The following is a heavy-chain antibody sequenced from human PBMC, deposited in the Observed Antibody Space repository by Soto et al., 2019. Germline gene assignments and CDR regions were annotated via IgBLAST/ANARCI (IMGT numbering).Heavy chain of an antibody. CDR3: ARHPFQWFGDGYGMDV. J-gene: IGHJ6*02. V-gene: IGHV4-39*01. Sequence: QLQLQESGPGLVKPSETLSLTCTVSGGSISSSSYYWGWIRQPPGKGLEWIGSIYDSGSTYYNPSLKSRVTISVDTSKTQFSLKLSSVTAADTAVYYCARHPFQWFGDGYGMDVWGQGTTVTVSS. CDR2: IYDSGST. CDR1: GGSISSSSYY. D-gene: IGHD3-10*01.